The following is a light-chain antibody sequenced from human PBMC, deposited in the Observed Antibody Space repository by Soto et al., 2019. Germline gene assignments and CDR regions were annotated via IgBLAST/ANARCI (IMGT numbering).Light chain of an antibody. CDR2: DAS. V-gene: IGKV1-5*01. J-gene: IGKJ1*01. CDR3: LQLNTYPWT. Sequence: QMTQSPSTLSAFLGDRVTITCRASKSISRWLAWYQQKPGKAPKLLIYDASSLERGVPSRFSGSGSGTEFTLPISSLQPDDFATYYCLQLNTYPWTFGQGTKVEIK. CDR1: KSISRW.